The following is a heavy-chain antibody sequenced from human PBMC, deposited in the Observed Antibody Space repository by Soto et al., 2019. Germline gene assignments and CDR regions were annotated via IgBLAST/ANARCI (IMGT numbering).Heavy chain of an antibody. Sequence: QVQLQESGPALVKPSETLSLTCTVSGASITSGSYYYFWIRQSPGKGLESIGYIYYTGSPNYNPSLRRGVGLSVGSSKYSLALSLGSGPASDTAGYLCGRGELIREDSVNGGAYWGEGAVVTVSS. D-gene: IGHD1-26*01. CDR2: IYYTGSP. CDR3: GRGELIREDSVNGGAY. V-gene: IGHV4-61*01. J-gene: IGHJ4*02. CDR1: GASITSGSYY.